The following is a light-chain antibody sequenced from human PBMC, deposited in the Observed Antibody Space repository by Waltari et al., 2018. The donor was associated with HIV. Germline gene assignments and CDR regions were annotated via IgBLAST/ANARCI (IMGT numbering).Light chain of an antibody. CDR1: QDISNY. V-gene: IGKV1-33*01. J-gene: IGKJ3*01. Sequence: DIQMTQSPSSLSASVGDRVTITCQASQDISNYLNWYQQKPGKAPKLLIYGASNLETGVPSRFSGSGSGTDVTFTISRLQPEDIAAYYCQQYDNLPFTFGPGTKVDIK. CDR2: GAS. CDR3: QQYDNLPFT.